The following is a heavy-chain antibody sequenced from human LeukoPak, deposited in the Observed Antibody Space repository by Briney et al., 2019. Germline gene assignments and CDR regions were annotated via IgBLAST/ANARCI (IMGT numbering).Heavy chain of an antibody. CDR1: GFTFSSYS. CDR3: ARDAPWAGTNAFDI. CDR2: ISSSSSYI. D-gene: IGHD1/OR15-1a*01. Sequence: GGSLRLSCAASGFTFSSYSMNWVRQAPGKRLEWVSSISSSSSYIYYADSVKGRFTISRDNAKNSLYLQMNSLRAEDTAVYYCARDAPWAGTNAFDIWGQGTMVTVSS. J-gene: IGHJ3*02. V-gene: IGHV3-21*01.